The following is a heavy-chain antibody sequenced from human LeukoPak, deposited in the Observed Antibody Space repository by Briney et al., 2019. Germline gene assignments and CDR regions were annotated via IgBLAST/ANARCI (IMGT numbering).Heavy chain of an antibody. J-gene: IGHJ6*02. CDR2: INPNSGGT. Sequence: ASVKVSCKASGYTFTGYYMHWMRQAPGQGLEWMGWINPNSGGTNYAQKFQGRVTMTRDTSISTAYMELSRLRSDDTAVYYCARATGVGNYGMDVWGQGTTVTVSS. CDR3: ARATGVGNYGMDV. CDR1: GYTFTGYY. V-gene: IGHV1-2*02. D-gene: IGHD7-27*01.